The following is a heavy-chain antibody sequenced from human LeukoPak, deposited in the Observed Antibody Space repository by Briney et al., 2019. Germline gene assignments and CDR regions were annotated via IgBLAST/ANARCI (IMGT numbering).Heavy chain of an antibody. Sequence: SETLSLTCTVSGAHISNYYWTWVRQSAAQGLEWIGRLHASESTIYNPSLKSRVTMSIDKSKDQLSLTLTSVTAADSAVYYCASLSSGAAFDVWGQGTVVTVSS. V-gene: IGHV4-4*07. D-gene: IGHD3-22*01. CDR1: GAHISNYY. J-gene: IGHJ3*01. CDR3: ASLSSGAAFDV. CDR2: LHASEST.